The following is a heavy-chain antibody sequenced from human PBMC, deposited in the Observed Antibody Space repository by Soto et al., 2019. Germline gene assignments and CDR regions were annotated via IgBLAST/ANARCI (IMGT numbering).Heavy chain of an antibody. Sequence: PSETLSLTCSVSGGSISSSIYYWGWIRQPPGKGPEWIGSIYHSGRTYYNPSLKSRVTISVDTSKNQFSLKLSSVTAADTAVYYCARQRRSGTYYFDYWVQGTLVTVSS. J-gene: IGHJ4*02. CDR2: IYHSGRT. D-gene: IGHD1-7*01. CDR3: ARQRRSGTYYFDY. V-gene: IGHV4-39*01. CDR1: GGSISSSIYY.